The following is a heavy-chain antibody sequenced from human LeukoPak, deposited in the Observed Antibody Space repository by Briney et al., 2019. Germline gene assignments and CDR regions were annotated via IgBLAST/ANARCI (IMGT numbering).Heavy chain of an antibody. V-gene: IGHV3-15*01. CDR1: GFTVSHTL. CDR2: IKSKTDGGAT. J-gene: IGHJ5*02. CDR3: VTYEGVA. D-gene: IGHD5-12*01. Sequence: PGGSLRLSCAVSGFTVSHTLMSWVRQAPGKGLEWVGHIKSKTDGGATDYGAPVKGRFTISRDDSKNTLYLQMNSLKTEDTAVYYCVTYEGVAWGQGTLVTVSS.